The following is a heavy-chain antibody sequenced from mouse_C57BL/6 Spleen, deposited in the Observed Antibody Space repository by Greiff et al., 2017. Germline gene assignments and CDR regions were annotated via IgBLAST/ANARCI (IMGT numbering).Heavy chain of an antibody. CDR2: INPGSGGT. Sequence: VQVVESGAELVRPGTSVKVSCKASGYAFTNYLIEWVKQRPGQGLEWIGVINPGSGGTNYNEKFKGKATLTADKSSSTAYMQLSSLTSEDSAVYFCAREVTTEYYFDYWGQGTTLTVSS. D-gene: IGHD2-2*01. CDR1: GYAFTNYL. V-gene: IGHV1-54*01. CDR3: AREVTTEYYFDY. J-gene: IGHJ2*01.